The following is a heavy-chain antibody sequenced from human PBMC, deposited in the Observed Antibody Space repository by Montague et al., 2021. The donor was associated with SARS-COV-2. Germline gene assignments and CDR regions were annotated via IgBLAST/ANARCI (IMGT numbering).Heavy chain of an antibody. Sequence: SETLSLTCAVSGGSFSGYYWCWIRQPPGKGLEWIGEVNHSGGTKYNPSPKSRVTISVDTSKNKFSLKLSSVTAAATAVYYCARGTKRGFTYDYDSSGYASDYWGQGTLVTVSS. CDR1: GGSFSGYY. J-gene: IGHJ4*02. D-gene: IGHD3-22*01. V-gene: IGHV4-34*01. CDR3: ARGTKRGFTYDYDSSGYASDY. CDR2: VNHSGGT.